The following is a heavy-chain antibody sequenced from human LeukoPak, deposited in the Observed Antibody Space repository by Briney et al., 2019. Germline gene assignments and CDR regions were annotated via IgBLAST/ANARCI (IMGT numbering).Heavy chain of an antibody. CDR1: GFTFDDYA. V-gene: IGHV3-9*01. Sequence: PGRSLRLSCAASGFTFDDYAMHWVRQAPGKGLEGVSGISWNSGSIGYADSVKGGFTISRDNAKNSLYLQMNSLRAEDTALYYCAKNISKERRGQLDDLWGQGNLVAVSS. CDR2: ISWNSGSI. CDR3: AKNISKERRGQLDDL. D-gene: IGHD1-1*01. J-gene: IGHJ4*02.